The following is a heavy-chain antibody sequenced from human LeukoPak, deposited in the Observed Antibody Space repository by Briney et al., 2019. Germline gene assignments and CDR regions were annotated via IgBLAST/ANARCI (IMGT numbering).Heavy chain of an antibody. CDR3: AREVGGSGTYGMDV. CDR2: INPSSGGT. D-gene: IGHD3-10*01. Sequence: SLKVSCKASGYTFTGYYIHWVRQAPGQGLEWMGRINPSSGGTNYAQNFQGRVTMTRDTSISTAYMDLSSLRSDDTAVYYCAREVGGSGTYGMDVWGQGTTVTVSS. CDR1: GYTFTGYY. V-gene: IGHV1-2*06. J-gene: IGHJ6*02.